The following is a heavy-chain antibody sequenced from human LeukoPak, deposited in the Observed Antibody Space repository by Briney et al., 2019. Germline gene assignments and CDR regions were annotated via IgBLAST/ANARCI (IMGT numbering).Heavy chain of an antibody. D-gene: IGHD7-27*01. CDR2: IYHSGST. V-gene: IGHV4-38-2*02. CDR1: GYSISSGYY. J-gene: IGHJ4*02. CDR3: ASIRPGWGYYFDY. Sequence: SETLSLTCTVSGYSISSGYYWGWIRQPPGKGLEWIGSIYHSGSTYYNPSLKSRVTISVDTSKNQFSLKLSSVTAADTAVYYCASIRPGWGYYFDYWGQGTLVTVSS.